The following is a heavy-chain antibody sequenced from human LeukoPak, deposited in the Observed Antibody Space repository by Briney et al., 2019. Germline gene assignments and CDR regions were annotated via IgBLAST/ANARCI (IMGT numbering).Heavy chain of an antibody. Sequence: ASVKVSCKASGYTFTGYYMHLVRQAPGQGLEWMGWINPNSGGTNYAQKFQGRVTMTRDTSISTAYMELSRLRSDDTAVYYCARDIAGYYYYGMDVWGQGTTVTVSS. V-gene: IGHV1-2*02. CDR3: ARDIAGYYYYGMDV. CDR1: GYTFTGYY. D-gene: IGHD6-13*01. CDR2: INPNSGGT. J-gene: IGHJ6*02.